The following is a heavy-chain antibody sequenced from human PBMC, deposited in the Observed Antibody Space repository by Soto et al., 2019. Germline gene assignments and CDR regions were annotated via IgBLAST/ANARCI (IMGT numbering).Heavy chain of an antibody. CDR2: ISYDGNDK. D-gene: IGHD3-22*01. Sequence: QVQLVESGGGVVQPGRSLRLSCAASGFIFSSYGMHWVRQAPGTGLEWVAVISYDGNDKYYADSVKGRFTISRDNSKNTLDLQMNSLRADDTAVYYCAKASSDSSGYRFDYWGQGTLVTVSS. CDR1: GFIFSSYG. J-gene: IGHJ4*02. V-gene: IGHV3-30*18. CDR3: AKASSDSSGYRFDY.